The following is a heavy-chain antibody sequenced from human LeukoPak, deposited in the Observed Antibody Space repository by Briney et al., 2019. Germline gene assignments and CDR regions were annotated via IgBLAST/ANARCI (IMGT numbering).Heavy chain of an antibody. J-gene: IGHJ5*02. CDR2: MNPNSGNT. V-gene: IGHV1-8*01. D-gene: IGHD2-15*01. Sequence: ASVKVSCKASGYTFTSYDINWMRQATGQGLEWMGWMNPNSGNTGYAQKFQGRVTMTRNTSISTAYMELSSLRSEDTAVYYCARSRLGYCSGGSCSRATRDNWFDPWGQGTLVTVSS. CDR3: ARSRLGYCSGGSCSRATRDNWFDP. CDR1: GYTFTSYD.